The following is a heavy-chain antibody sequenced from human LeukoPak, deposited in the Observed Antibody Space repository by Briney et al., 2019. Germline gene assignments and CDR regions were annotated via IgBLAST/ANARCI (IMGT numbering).Heavy chain of an antibody. V-gene: IGHV4-30-4*01. D-gene: IGHD3-10*01. Sequence: SETLSLTCTVSGGSISSGDYYWSWIRQPPGKGLEWIGYIYYSGSTYYNPSLKSRVTISVDTSKNQFSLKLSSVTAADTAVYYCARGGVWDYYGSVNWFDPWGQGTLGTVSS. CDR2: IYYSGST. J-gene: IGHJ5*02. CDR3: ARGGVWDYYGSVNWFDP. CDR1: GGSISSGDYY.